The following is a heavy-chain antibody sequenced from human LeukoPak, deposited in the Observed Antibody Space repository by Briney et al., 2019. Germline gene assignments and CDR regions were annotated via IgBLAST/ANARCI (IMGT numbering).Heavy chain of an antibody. D-gene: IGHD3-22*01. CDR1: GGSISSSSYY. Sequence: SETLSLTCTVSGGSISSSSYYWGWIRQPPGKGLEWIGSIYYSGSTYYNPSLKSRFTISVDPSKNQFSLKLSSVTAADTAVYYCARRGRGKYYYDSSGYYFLDYWGQGTLVTVSS. V-gene: IGHV4-39*01. J-gene: IGHJ4*02. CDR2: IYYSGST. CDR3: ARRGRGKYYYDSSGYYFLDY.